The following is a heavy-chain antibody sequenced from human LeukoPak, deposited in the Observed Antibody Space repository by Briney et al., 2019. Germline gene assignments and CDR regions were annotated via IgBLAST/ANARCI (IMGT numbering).Heavy chain of an antibody. J-gene: IGHJ4*02. CDR3: ASKQGDY. Sequence: PGGSLRLSCAASGFTFNSYWMIWVRQAPGKGLEWVANINPDGSGKCYVDSVKGRFTISRDNAKKSLYLQMNSLRAEDTAVYYCASKQGDYWGQGTLVTVFS. CDR1: GFTFNSYW. CDR2: INPDGSGK. V-gene: IGHV3-7*01.